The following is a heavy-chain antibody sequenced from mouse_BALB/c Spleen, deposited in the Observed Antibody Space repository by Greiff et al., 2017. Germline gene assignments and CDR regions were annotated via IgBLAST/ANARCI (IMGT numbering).Heavy chain of an antibody. D-gene: IGHD2-14*01. CDR3: RNYRYDGAMDY. CDR1: GFTFSNYW. CDR2: IRLKSNNYAT. Sequence: EVMLVESGGGLVQPGGSMKLSCVASGFTFSNYWMNWVRQSPEKGLEWVAEIRLKSNNYATHYAESVKGRFTISRDDSKSSVYLQMNNLRAEDTGIYYCRNYRYDGAMDYWGQGTSVTVSS. J-gene: IGHJ4*01. V-gene: IGHV6-6*02.